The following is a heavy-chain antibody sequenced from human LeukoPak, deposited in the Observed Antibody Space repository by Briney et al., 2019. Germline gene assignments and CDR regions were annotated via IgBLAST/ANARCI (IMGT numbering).Heavy chain of an antibody. V-gene: IGHV4-39*01. CDR1: GGSLSSSSYY. CDR2: IYYSGST. CDR3: ASFPVDTALVWWDY. J-gene: IGHJ4*02. D-gene: IGHD5-18*01. Sequence: PSETLSLTCTVSGGSLSSSSYYWGWIRQPPGKGLEWVGSIYYSGSTYYNPSLKSRVTISVDTSKNQFSLKLSSVTAADTAVYYCASFPVDTALVWWDYWGQGTLVTVSS.